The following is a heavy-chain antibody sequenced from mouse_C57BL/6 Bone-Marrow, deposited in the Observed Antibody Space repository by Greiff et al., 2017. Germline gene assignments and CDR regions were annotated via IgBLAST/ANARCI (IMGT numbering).Heavy chain of an antibody. V-gene: IGHV5-15*01. D-gene: IGHD1-1*01. Sequence: EVKLVESGGGLVQPGGSLKLSCAASGFTFSDYGMAWVRQAPRKGPEWVAFISNLAYSIYYADTVTGRFTIPRENAKNTLYLEMSSLRSEDTAMYYCAREESYYYGSSYDWYFDVWGTGTTVTVSS. CDR1: GFTFSDYG. J-gene: IGHJ1*03. CDR3: AREESYYYGSSYDWYFDV. CDR2: ISNLAYSI.